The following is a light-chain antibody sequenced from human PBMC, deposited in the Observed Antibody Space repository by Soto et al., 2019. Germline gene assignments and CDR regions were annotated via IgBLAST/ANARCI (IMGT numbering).Light chain of an antibody. Sequence: QSVLTQPPSVSGAPGQRVTISCTGSSSNIGAGYDVNWYQQLPGTAPKLLIYGNSNRPTGVPDRFSGTKSGTSASLATTGLQAEDEADYYCQSYDSSLSGSRVFGGGTKLTVL. J-gene: IGLJ2*01. CDR2: GNS. V-gene: IGLV1-40*01. CDR1: SSNIGAGYD. CDR3: QSYDSSLSGSRV.